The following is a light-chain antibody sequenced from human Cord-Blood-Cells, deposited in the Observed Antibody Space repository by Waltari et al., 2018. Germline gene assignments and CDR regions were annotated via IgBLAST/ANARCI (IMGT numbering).Light chain of an antibody. J-gene: IGLJ3*02. CDR1: SSDVGGYNY. CDR2: DVS. V-gene: IGLV2-14*03. Sequence: QSALTQPASVSGSPGQSITISCTGTSSDVGGYNYVSWYQQHPGKAPKLMIYDVSNRPSGVSNRLSGSKSGNTACLTISGLQAEDEADYYCSSYTSSSTWVFGGGTKLTVL. CDR3: SSYTSSSTWV.